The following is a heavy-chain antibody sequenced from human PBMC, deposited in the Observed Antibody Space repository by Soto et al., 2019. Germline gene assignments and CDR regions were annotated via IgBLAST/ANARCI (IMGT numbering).Heavy chain of an antibody. CDR1: GLNFDDFA. J-gene: IGHJ4*02. Sequence: EVQLVESGGRLVQPGRSLRLSCVGTGLNFDDFAMHWVRQAPGKGLEWVSGITWNSRVLAYADSLKGRFTISRDNARKSLYLQMDSLRDEDTALYYCAKGRYDFWSPYYFDSWGQGTLVTVSS. V-gene: IGHV3-9*01. CDR3: AKGRYDFWSPYYFDS. CDR2: ITWNSRVL. D-gene: IGHD3-3*01.